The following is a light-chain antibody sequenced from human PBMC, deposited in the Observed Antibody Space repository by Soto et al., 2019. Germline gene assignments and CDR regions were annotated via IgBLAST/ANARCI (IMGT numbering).Light chain of an antibody. CDR3: QQRNNWPPIT. J-gene: IGKJ5*01. CDR2: GAS. Sequence: EIVLTPSPGTLSLSPVERATLSCRASETVAGSYLAWYQQKPGQAPRLLIYGASSRATGIPDRFSGSGSGTDFTLTISRLEPEDFAIYYCQQRNNWPPITFGQGTRLEIK. CDR1: ETVAGSY. V-gene: IGKV3D-20*02.